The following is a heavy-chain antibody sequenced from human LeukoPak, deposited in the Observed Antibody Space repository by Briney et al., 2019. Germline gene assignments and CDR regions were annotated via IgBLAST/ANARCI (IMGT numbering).Heavy chain of an antibody. CDR1: GFTFSNAW. CDR2: VSSSSSNI. CDR3: ARDDTVTSHFDY. V-gene: IGHV3-48*01. J-gene: IGHJ4*02. Sequence: GGSLRLSCAASGFTFSNAWMSWVRQAPGKGLEWVSYVSSSSSNIFYADSVKGRFTISRDNAKNSLYLQMNSLRAEDTAVYYCARDDTVTSHFDYWGQGTLVTVSS. D-gene: IGHD4-11*01.